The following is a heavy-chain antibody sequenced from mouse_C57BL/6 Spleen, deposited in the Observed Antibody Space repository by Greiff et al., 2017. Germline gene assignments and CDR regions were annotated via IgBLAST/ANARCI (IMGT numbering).Heavy chain of an antibody. D-gene: IGHD1-1*01. Sequence: QVQLQQPGAELVRPGSSVKLSCKASGYTFTSYWMHWVKKRPIQGLEWIGNIAPSASETHSNQKFKDKATLTVDKSSSTAYMQLSRLTSEDSAVDYCARRGSTYAMDDWGQGTSVTVSS. CDR3: ARRGSTYAMDD. V-gene: IGHV1-52*01. CDR1: GYTFTSYW. J-gene: IGHJ4*01. CDR2: IAPSASET.